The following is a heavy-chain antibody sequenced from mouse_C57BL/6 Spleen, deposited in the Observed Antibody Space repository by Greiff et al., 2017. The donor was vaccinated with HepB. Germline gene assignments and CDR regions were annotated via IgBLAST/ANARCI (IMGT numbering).Heavy chain of an antibody. CDR3: ARVSDGYYSYYAMDY. CDR1: GYTFTSYW. D-gene: IGHD2-3*01. Sequence: VQLQQPGAELVMPGASVKLSCKASGYTFTSYWMHWVKQRPGQGLEWIGEIDPSDSYTNYNQKFKGKSTLTVDKSSSTAYMQLSSLTSEDSAVYYCARVSDGYYSYYAMDYWGQGTSVTVSS. V-gene: IGHV1-69*01. J-gene: IGHJ4*01. CDR2: IDPSDSYT.